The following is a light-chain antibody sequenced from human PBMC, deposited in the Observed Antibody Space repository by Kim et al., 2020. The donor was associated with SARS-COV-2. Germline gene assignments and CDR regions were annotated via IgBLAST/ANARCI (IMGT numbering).Light chain of an antibody. CDR2: GAS. V-gene: IGKV3-20*01. CDR3: QQYGSSPNT. J-gene: IGKJ2*01. CDR1: QSVSSSF. Sequence: EIVLTQSPGTLSLSPGERATLSCRASQSVSSSFLAWYQQKPGQAPRLLIYGASSRATGIPDNFSGSGSGTDFTLTINRLEPGDFAVYYCQQYGSSPNTFGQGTKLEI.